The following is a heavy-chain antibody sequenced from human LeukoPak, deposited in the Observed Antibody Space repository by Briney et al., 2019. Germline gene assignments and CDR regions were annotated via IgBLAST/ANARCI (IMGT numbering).Heavy chain of an antibody. CDR1: GYTFTSYD. CDR2: MNPNSGNT. Sequence: ASVKVSCKASGYTFTSYDINWVRQATGQGLEWMGWMNPNSGNTGYAQKFQGRVTMTRNTSISTAYMELSSLRSEDTAVYYCAREDGSQYYYYGMDVWGQGTTVTVSS. V-gene: IGHV1-8*01. CDR3: AREDGSQYYYYGMDV. D-gene: IGHD3-10*01. J-gene: IGHJ6*01.